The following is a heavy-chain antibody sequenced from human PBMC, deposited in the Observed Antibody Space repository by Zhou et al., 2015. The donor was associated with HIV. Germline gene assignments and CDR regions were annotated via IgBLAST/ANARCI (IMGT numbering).Heavy chain of an antibody. CDR1: GYTFVANH. CDR2: INTKSGGA. CDR3: ARDRGVPGPGNDFDY. J-gene: IGHJ4*02. V-gene: IGHV1-2*06. D-gene: IGHD1-26*01. Sequence: QVQLVQSGAEGKKSGASVRVSCKASGYTFVANHLHWVRQAPGQGLEWMGRINTKSGGATYAQKFQGRVSMTRDTSITTLYLELSRLRSDDTALYYCARDRGVPGPGNDFDYWGQGTLVTVSS.